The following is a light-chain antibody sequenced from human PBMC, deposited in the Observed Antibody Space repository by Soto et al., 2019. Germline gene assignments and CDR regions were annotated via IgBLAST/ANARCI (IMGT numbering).Light chain of an antibody. V-gene: IGKV3-11*01. Sequence: EIVLTQSPATLSLSPGERATLSCRASQTVNGYLAWYQHKLGQAPRLLIYDTSKRATGVPARFSGSGSGTDFTLTISSLEPEDSVVYYCQQRYGWPSFGQGTKLEIK. CDR1: QTVNGY. CDR3: QQRYGWPS. J-gene: IGKJ2*01. CDR2: DTS.